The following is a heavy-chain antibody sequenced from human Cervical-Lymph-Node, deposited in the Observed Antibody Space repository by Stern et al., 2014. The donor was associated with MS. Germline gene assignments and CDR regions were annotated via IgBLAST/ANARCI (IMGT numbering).Heavy chain of an antibody. J-gene: IGHJ5*02. CDR3: ALSSETSDRWYSLGYDL. Sequence: QVQLGQSGAEVTKPGSSVKVSCKASGGTFSKFPSSWVRQAPGQGLEWMGGFFPVFGTPTYAQEFRGRVTITADVSTSTVYMELSSLRSDDTAVYYCALSSETSDRWYSLGYDLWGQGTLVTGSS. CDR2: FFPVFGTP. CDR1: GGTFSKFP. V-gene: IGHV1-69*01. D-gene: IGHD6-13*01.